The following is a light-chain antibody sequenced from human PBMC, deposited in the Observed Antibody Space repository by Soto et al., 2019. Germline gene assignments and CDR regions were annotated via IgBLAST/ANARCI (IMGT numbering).Light chain of an antibody. J-gene: IGKJ1*01. CDR2: GFSS. CDR3: QQYNNWPPT. V-gene: IGKV3-15*01. CDR1: QSVSSN. Sequence: EIVLTQSPGTLSLSPGERATLSCRASQSVSSNYLAWYQQSPGQAPRLLIYGFSSTRATGIPARFSASGSGAEFTLTISSLQSEDFALYYCQQYNNWPPTFGQGTKVDIK.